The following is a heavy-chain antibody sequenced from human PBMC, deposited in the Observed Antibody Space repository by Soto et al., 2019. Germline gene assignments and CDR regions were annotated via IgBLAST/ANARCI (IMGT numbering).Heavy chain of an antibody. J-gene: IGHJ4*02. CDR2: INHSGST. CDR3: ARGSH. CDR1: GGSFSGYY. Sequence: PSETLSLTCAVYGGSFSGYYGSWIRQPPGKGLEWIGEINHSGSTNYNPSLKSRVTISVDTSKNQFSLKLSSVTAADTAVYYCARGSHGGQGTLVTVPS. V-gene: IGHV4-34*01.